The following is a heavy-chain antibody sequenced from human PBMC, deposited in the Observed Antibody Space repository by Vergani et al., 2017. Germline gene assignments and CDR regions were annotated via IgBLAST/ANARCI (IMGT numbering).Heavy chain of an antibody. CDR2: INHSGST. CDR1: GGSFSGYY. V-gene: IGHV4-34*01. D-gene: IGHD2-2*01. J-gene: IGHJ4*01. Sequence: QVQLQQWGAGLLKPSETLSLTCAVYGGSFSGYYWSWIRQPPGKGLEWIGEINHSGSTYYNPSLKSRVTISVDTSKNQFSLKLSSVTAADTAVYYCARGVGDIVVVPAATYFDYWGQGTLVTVSS. CDR3: ARGVGDIVVVPAATYFDY.